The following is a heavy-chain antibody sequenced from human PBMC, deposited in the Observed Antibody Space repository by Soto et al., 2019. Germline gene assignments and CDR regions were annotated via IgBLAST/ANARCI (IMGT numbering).Heavy chain of an antibody. CDR1: GFSFGTYG. CDR3: ARTDWNYGTGVFDI. Sequence: GGSLRLSCAASGFSFGTYGMYWVRQAPAGGLEWVALVWYDGSKEYYADSVKGRFTISRDNSKNTLYLQMNSLRAEDTAVYFCARTDWNYGTGVFDIWGQGTMVTVSS. V-gene: IGHV3-33*01. CDR2: VWYDGSKE. J-gene: IGHJ3*02. D-gene: IGHD1-7*01.